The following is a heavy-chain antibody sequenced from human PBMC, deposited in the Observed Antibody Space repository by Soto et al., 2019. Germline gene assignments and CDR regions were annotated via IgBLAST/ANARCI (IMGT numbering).Heavy chain of an antibody. CDR2: IKSKTDGGTT. D-gene: IGHD2-2*01. CDR3: TTDPPRYCSSTTCYLGH. V-gene: IGHV3-15*01. CDR1: GFGFSNAW. Sequence: GGSLRLSCAGSGFGFSNAWLNWVRQAPGMGLEWVGRIKSKTDGGTTDYAAPVKGRFTISRDDSKNTLYLQMNSLKTEDTAVYYCTTDPPRYCSSTTCYLGHWGQGTLVTVSS. J-gene: IGHJ4*02.